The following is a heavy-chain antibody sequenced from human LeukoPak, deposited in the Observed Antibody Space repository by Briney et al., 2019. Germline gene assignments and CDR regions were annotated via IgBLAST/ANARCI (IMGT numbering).Heavy chain of an antibody. CDR2: IYYSGST. Sequence: SETLSLTCTVSGGSISSSSYYWGWIRQPPGKGLEWIGSIYYSGSTYYNPSLKSRVTISVDTSKNQFSLKLSSVTAADTAVYYYARHVLYYYGSGSPFDYWGQGTLVTVSS. V-gene: IGHV4-39*01. CDR1: GGSISSSSYY. J-gene: IGHJ4*02. CDR3: ARHVLYYYGSGSPFDY. D-gene: IGHD3-10*01.